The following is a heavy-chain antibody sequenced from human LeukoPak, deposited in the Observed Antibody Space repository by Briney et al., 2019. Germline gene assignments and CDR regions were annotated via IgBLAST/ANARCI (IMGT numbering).Heavy chain of an antibody. Sequence: SETLSLTCTVSGGSISSSSYYWGWIRQPPGKGLEWIGSIYYSGSTYYNPSLKSRVTISVDTSKNQFSLKLSSVTAADTAVYYCATHPPDYYGSSGYERAYYFDYWGQGTLVTVSS. J-gene: IGHJ4*02. CDR1: GGSISSSSYY. CDR2: IYYSGST. V-gene: IGHV4-39*01. D-gene: IGHD3-22*01. CDR3: ATHPPDYYGSSGYERAYYFDY.